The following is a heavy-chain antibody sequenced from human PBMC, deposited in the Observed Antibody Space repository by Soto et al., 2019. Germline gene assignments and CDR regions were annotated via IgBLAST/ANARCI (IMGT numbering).Heavy chain of an antibody. V-gene: IGHV3-23*01. Sequence: GGSLRLSCAASGFTFSSYAMSWVRQAPGKGLEWVSTISGSGGSTYYADSVKGRFTISRDNSKNTLYLQMNSLRAEDTAVYYCAKDSGSSGYYYYWGQGTLVTVSS. J-gene: IGHJ4*02. CDR2: ISGSGGST. CDR3: AKDSGSSGYYYY. D-gene: IGHD3-22*01. CDR1: GFTFSSYA.